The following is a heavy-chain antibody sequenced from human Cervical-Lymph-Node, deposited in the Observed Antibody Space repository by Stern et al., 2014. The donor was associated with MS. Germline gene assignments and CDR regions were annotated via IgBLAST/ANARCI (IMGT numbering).Heavy chain of an antibody. J-gene: IGHJ4*02. Sequence: EDQLEESGGGLVQPGGSLRLSCAASGFTFSRYWMSWARQAPGKGLEWVAHIKEDGSESHYVDSVKGRFTMSRDNAKNSLYLQMNSLRAEDTAVYHCARGGSRVPDYWGQGTLVTVSS. CDR3: ARGGSRVPDY. CDR1: GFTFSRYW. D-gene: IGHD2-2*01. CDR2: IKEDGSES. V-gene: IGHV3-7*01.